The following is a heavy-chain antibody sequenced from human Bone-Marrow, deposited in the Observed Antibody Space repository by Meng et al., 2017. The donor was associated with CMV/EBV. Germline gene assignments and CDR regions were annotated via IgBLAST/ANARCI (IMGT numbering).Heavy chain of an antibody. CDR1: VGTFSSYA. J-gene: IGHJ4*02. Sequence: SVKVSCKASVGTFSSYAISWVRQAPGQGLEWMGGIIPIFGTANYAQKFQGRVTITTDESTSTAYMELSSLRSEDTAVYYCARDPGYSSSWYVYWGQGTPVTVSS. V-gene: IGHV1-69*05. D-gene: IGHD6-13*01. CDR2: IIPIFGTA. CDR3: ARDPGYSSSWYVY.